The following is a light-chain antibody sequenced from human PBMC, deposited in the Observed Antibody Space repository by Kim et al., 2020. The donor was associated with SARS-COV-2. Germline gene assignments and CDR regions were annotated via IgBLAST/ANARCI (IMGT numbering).Light chain of an antibody. CDR1: KLGDKY. Sequence: SYELTQPPSVSVSPGQTASITCSGDKLGDKYACWYQQKPGQSPVLVIYQDSKRPSGIPGRFSGSNSGNTATLTISGTQAMDEADYYFQAWNSSTVFG. J-gene: IGLJ2*01. V-gene: IGLV3-1*01. CDR3: QAWNSSTV. CDR2: QDS.